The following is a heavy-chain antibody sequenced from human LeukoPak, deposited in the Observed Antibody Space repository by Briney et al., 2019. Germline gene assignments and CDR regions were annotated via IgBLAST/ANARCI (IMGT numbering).Heavy chain of an antibody. CDR1: GYTFTSYG. V-gene: IGHV1-18*01. D-gene: IGHD6-19*01. CDR3: ARVNPFVSIAVAAKGFDY. Sequence: ASVKVSCKASGYTFTSYGISWVRQAPGQGLEWMGWISAYNGNTNYAQKLQGRVTMTTDTSTSTAYMELRSLRSDDTAVYYCARVNPFVSIAVAAKGFDYWGQGTLVTVSS. CDR2: ISAYNGNT. J-gene: IGHJ4*02.